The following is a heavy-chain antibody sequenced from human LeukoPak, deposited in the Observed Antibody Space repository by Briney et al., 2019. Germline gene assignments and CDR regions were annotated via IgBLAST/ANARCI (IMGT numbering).Heavy chain of an antibody. Sequence: PGGSLRLSCAASGFTFSSYAMSWVRQAPGKGLEWVSAISGSGGSTYYADSVKGRFTISRDNSKNTLYLQMNSLRAEDTAVYYCAKEVGAYGGGRYYFDYWGQGTLVTVSS. CDR2: ISGSGGST. D-gene: IGHD1-26*01. CDR1: GFTFSSYA. J-gene: IGHJ4*02. V-gene: IGHV3-23*01. CDR3: AKEVGAYGGGRYYFDY.